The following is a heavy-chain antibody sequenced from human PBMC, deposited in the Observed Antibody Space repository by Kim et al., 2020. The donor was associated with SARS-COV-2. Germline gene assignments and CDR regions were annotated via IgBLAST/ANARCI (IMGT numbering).Heavy chain of an antibody. CDR1: GGSISSYY. D-gene: IGHD3-3*01. V-gene: IGHV4-59*12. CDR2: IYYSGST. CDR3: ARDGETTIFGVVTIPGGMDV. J-gene: IGHJ6*04. Sequence: SETLSLTCTVSGGSISSYYWSWIRQPPGKGLEWIGYIYYSGSTNYNPSLKSRVTISVDTSKNQFSLKLSSVTAADTAVYYCARDGETTIFGVVTIPGGMDVWGKGTTVTVSS.